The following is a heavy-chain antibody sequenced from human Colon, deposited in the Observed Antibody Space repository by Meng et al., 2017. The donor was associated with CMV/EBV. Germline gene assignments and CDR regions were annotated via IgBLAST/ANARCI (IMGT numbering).Heavy chain of an antibody. V-gene: IGHV3-23*01. Sequence: GESLKISCAASGFTFNAYAMSWVRQVPGKGLQWVAAISSSSGRSYYADSVKGRFTISRDNSKNTLYLQMNSLRAEDTAVYYCAKVSAGYDILTGYLYFYYWGQGTLVTVSS. CDR1: GFTFNAYA. J-gene: IGHJ4*02. CDR2: ISSSSGRS. D-gene: IGHD3-9*01. CDR3: AKVSAGYDILTGYLYFYY.